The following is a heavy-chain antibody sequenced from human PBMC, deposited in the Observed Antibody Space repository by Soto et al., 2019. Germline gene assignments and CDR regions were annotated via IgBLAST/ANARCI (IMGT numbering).Heavy chain of an antibody. J-gene: IGHJ2*01. Sequence: QVQLVQSGAEVKKPGSSVKVSCKASGGTFSSYAISWVRQAPGQGLEWMGGIIPIFGTANYAQKFQGRVTITADESTSTAYMELSSLRSEDMAVYYCARDRVSSGPASYFDLWGRGTLVTASS. CDR3: ARDRVSSGPASYFDL. D-gene: IGHD3-22*01. CDR1: GGTFSSYA. V-gene: IGHV1-69*12. CDR2: IIPIFGTA.